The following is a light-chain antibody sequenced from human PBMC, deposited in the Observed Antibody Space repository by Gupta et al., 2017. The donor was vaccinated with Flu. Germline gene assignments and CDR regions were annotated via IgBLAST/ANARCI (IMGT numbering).Light chain of an antibody. CDR2: DVS. V-gene: IGLV2-8*01. J-gene: IGLJ1*01. Sequence: QSPLTQPPSPSGSPGQSVTISCTVCSSEVGGLNSVSSYQHHPGKAPRLMIYDVSKRPSGVPDRFSGSKSGTTAFLTVSGLQADEEADYYCGSYAGSNNLGVFGTGTKVSVL. CDR1: SSEVGGLNS. CDR3: GSYAGSNNLGV.